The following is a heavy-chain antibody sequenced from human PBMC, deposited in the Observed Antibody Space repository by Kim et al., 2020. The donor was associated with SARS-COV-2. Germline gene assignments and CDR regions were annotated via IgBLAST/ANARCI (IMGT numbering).Heavy chain of an antibody. V-gene: IGHV3-74*01. CDR3: AREFVWFGELLPYYYYYYGMDV. J-gene: IGHJ6*02. Sequence: GGSLRLSCAASGFTFSSYWMHWVRQAPGKGLVWVSRINSDGSRTSYADSVKGRFTISRDNAKNTLYLQMNSLRAEDTAVYYCAREFVWFGELLPYYYYYYGMDVWGQGTTVTVSS. D-gene: IGHD3-10*01. CDR1: GFTFSSYW. CDR2: INSDGSRT.